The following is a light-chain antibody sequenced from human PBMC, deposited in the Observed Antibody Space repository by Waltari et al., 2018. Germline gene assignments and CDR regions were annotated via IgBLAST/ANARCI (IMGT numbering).Light chain of an antibody. V-gene: IGLV4-69*01. Sequence: QLVLTQSPSASASLGASVKLTCTLSSGHSSYAIAWHQQQPEKGPRYWMKLNSDGSHSKGDGIPDRSSGSSSGDERYLTSSSLQSEDEADYYCQTWGTGMVFGGGTKLTVL. CDR2: LNSDGSH. CDR3: QTWGTGMV. J-gene: IGLJ2*01. CDR1: SGHSSYA.